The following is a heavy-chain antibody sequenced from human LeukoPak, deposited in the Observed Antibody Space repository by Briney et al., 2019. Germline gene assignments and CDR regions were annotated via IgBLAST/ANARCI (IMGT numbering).Heavy chain of an antibody. Sequence: SETLSLTCAVSGGSISSGGYYWSWIRQPPGKGLEWIGYIYYSGSTNYNPSLKSRVTISVDTSKNQFSLKLSSVTAADTAVYYCARAPGGRWLHLDYWGQGTLVTVSS. CDR1: GGSISSGGYY. V-gene: IGHV4-61*08. CDR3: ARAPGGRWLHLDY. D-gene: IGHD5-24*01. J-gene: IGHJ4*02. CDR2: IYYSGST.